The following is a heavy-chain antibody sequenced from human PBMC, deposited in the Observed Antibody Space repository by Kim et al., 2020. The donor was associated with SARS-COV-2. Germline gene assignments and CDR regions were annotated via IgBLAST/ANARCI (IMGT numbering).Heavy chain of an antibody. J-gene: IGHJ5*02. D-gene: IGHD4-17*01. V-gene: IGHV4-38-2*02. Sequence: SETLSLTCTVSGYSISSGYYWGWIRQPPGKGLEWIGSIYHSGSTYYNPSLKSRVTISVDTSKNQFSLKLSSVTAADTAVYYCARDNDYGGQGWFDPWGQGTLVTVSS. CDR3: ARDNDYGGQGWFDP. CDR1: GYSISSGYY. CDR2: IYHSGST.